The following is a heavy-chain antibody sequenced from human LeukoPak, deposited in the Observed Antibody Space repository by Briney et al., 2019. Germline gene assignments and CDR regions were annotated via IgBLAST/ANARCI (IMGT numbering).Heavy chain of an antibody. CDR3: ARVGYDILTGYYTDPFDY. Sequence: GGSLRLFCAASGFTFSSYWMHWVRQAPGKGLVWVSHINSDGSSTSYADSVKGRFTISRDNAKNTLYLQMNSLRAEDTAVYYCARVGYDILTGYYTDPFDYWGQGTLVTVSS. V-gene: IGHV3-74*01. D-gene: IGHD3-9*01. CDR1: GFTFSSYW. CDR2: INSDGSST. J-gene: IGHJ4*02.